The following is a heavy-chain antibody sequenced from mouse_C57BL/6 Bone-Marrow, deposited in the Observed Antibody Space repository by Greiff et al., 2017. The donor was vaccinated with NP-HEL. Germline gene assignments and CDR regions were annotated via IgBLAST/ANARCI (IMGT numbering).Heavy chain of an antibody. D-gene: IGHD1-1*01. J-gene: IGHJ4*01. V-gene: IGHV1-54*01. CDR1: GYAFTNYL. CDR2: INPGSGGT. Sequence: QVHVKQSGAELVRPGTSVKVSCKASGYAFTNYLIEWVKQRPGQGLEWIGVINPGSGGTNYNEKFKGKATLTADKSSSTAYMQLSSLTSEDSAVYFCARRPGGSSPYYAMDYWGQGTSVTVSS. CDR3: ARRPGGSSPYYAMDY.